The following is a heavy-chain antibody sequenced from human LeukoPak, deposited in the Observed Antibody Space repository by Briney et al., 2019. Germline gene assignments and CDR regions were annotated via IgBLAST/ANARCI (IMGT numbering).Heavy chain of an antibody. V-gene: IGHV3-53*01. CDR1: GFTVSSNY. CDR3: ARDHGATIYYYYGMDV. D-gene: IGHD5-12*01. CDR2: IYSGGST. Sequence: PGGSLRLSCAASGFTVSSNYMSWVRQAPGKGLEWVSVIYSGGSTYYADSVKGRFTISRDNSKNTLYLQMNSLRAEDTAVYYCARDHGATIYYYYGMDVWGQGTTVTVSS. J-gene: IGHJ6*02.